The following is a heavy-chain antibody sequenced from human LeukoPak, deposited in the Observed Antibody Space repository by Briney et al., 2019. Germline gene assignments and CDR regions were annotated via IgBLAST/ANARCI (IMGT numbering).Heavy chain of an antibody. D-gene: IGHD6-19*01. Sequence: ASVTVSCKASGYTFISYDINWVRQVTGQGLEWMGWMNPNSGNTGYAQKFQGRVTITRNTSISTAFMELSSLRSEDTAVYYCARRAVGNSHYYSMDVWGKGTTVTVSS. J-gene: IGHJ6*03. CDR3: ARRAVGNSHYYSMDV. V-gene: IGHV1-8*03. CDR2: MNPNSGNT. CDR1: GYTFISYD.